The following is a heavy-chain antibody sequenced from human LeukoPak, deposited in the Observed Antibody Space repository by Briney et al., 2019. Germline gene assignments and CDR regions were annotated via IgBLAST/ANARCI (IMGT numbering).Heavy chain of an antibody. Sequence: GRSLRLSCAASGFTFSSYGMHWVRQAPGKGLEWVAVIWYDGSNKYYADSVKGRFTISRDNSKNTLYLQMNSLRAEDTAVYYCAKDDCDSSGYPKYMDVWGKGTTVTVSS. CDR2: IWYDGSNK. CDR1: GFTFSSYG. D-gene: IGHD3-22*01. J-gene: IGHJ6*03. V-gene: IGHV3-33*06. CDR3: AKDDCDSSGYPKYMDV.